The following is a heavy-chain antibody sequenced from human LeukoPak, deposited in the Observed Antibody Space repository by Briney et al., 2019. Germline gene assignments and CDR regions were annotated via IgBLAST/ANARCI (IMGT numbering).Heavy chain of an antibody. CDR2: ISSGGNTI. J-gene: IGHJ4*02. D-gene: IGHD2-2*01. Sequence: GGSLRLSCAGSGFTFSSYEMNWVRQAPGKGLEWVSYISSGGNTIYYADSVKGRFTLSRDNAKNSLYLQMNSLRGEDTAIYYCARGYVGFDYRGQGTLVTVSS. CDR3: ARGYVGFDY. CDR1: GFTFSSYE. V-gene: IGHV3-48*03.